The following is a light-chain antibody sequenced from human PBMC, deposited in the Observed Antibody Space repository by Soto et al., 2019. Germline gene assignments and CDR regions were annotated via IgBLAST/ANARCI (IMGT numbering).Light chain of an antibody. Sequence: EIVLTQSPGTLSLSPGERATLSCRASQSLSSGQLVWYQQKPCQALRLLLFGGSSRATGIPNRFSGRGSGTDFTLAISRLEPEDFAVYFCQQYGSSPRTFGQGTKLEIK. CDR2: GGS. CDR1: QSLSSGQ. J-gene: IGKJ2*01. CDR3: QQYGSSPRT. V-gene: IGKV3-20*01.